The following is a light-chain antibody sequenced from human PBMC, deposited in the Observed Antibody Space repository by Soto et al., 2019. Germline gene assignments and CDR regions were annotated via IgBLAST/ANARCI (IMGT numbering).Light chain of an antibody. CDR3: QQSYSTPYS. CDR2: AAS. Sequence: DIQMTQSPSSLSASVGDRVTITCRASQNISSFSNWYQQKPGKAPGLLIYAASSLQSGVPSRFSGSGSGTDFTLTISSLQPEDFATYYCQQSYSTPYSFGQGTKLEIK. J-gene: IGKJ2*01. V-gene: IGKV1-39*01. CDR1: QNISSF.